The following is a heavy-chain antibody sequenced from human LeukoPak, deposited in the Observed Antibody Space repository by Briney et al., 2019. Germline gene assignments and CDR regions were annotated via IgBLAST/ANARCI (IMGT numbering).Heavy chain of an antibody. V-gene: IGHV3-48*04. CDR3: ARVRVSHNWFDP. Sequence: GGSLRLSCAASGFTFSSYSMDWVRQAPGKGLEWVSGISWNSGSIGYADSVKGRFTISRDNAKNSLYLQMNSLRAEDTAVYYCARVRVSHNWFDPWGQGTLVTVSS. CDR1: GFTFSSYS. J-gene: IGHJ5*02. CDR2: ISWNSGSI.